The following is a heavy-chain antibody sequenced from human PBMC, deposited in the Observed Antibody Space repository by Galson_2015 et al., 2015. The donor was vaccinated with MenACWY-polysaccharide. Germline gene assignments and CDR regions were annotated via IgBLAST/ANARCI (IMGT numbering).Heavy chain of an antibody. CDR2: ISDGDRT. V-gene: IGHV3-23*01. CDR1: GFTFRSYP. J-gene: IGHJ4*02. CDR3: AKDCCATTTCCYSTDG. Sequence: SLRLSCAASGFTFRSYPMNWVRQTPGKGLEWVSGISDGDRTYYADSVKGRFTVSGDNSRNTLFLQMNTLRAEDTAIYYCAKDCCATTTCCYSTDGWGQGTLVTVSS. D-gene: IGHD2-15*01.